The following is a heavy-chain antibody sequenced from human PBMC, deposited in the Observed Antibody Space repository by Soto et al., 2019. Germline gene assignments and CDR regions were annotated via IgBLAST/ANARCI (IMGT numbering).Heavy chain of an antibody. CDR1: GFTFGGSA. CDR2: IRSKANSYAT. J-gene: IGHJ5*02. CDR3: TRQVDLRKGDSSGYYYYQES. Sequence: PGGSLRLSCAASGFTFGGSAMHWVRQASGKGLEWVGRIRSKANSYATAYAASVKGRFTISRDDSKNTAYLQMNSLKTEDTAVYYCTRQVDLRKGDSSGYYYYQESWGQGTLVTSPQ. V-gene: IGHV3-73*01. D-gene: IGHD3-22*01.